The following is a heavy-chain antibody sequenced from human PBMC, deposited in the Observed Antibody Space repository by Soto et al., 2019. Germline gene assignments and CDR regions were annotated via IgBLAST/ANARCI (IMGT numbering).Heavy chain of an antibody. V-gene: IGHV3-49*04. CDR1: GFTFSSYS. D-gene: IGHD3-22*01. Sequence: GGSLRLSCAASGFTFSSYSMNWVRQAPGKGLERVGFIRSKAYGGTTQYAASVKGRFTISRDDSKSIAYLQMNSLKTEDTAVYYCTTNYYDSSGYDNWFDPWGQGTLVTVSS. J-gene: IGHJ5*02. CDR2: IRSKAYGGTT. CDR3: TTNYYDSSGYDNWFDP.